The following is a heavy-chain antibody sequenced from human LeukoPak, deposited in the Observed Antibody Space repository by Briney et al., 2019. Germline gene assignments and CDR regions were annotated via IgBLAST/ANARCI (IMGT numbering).Heavy chain of an antibody. Sequence: SETLSLTCTVSGTSMINSHYWGWIRQSPGKGLEWIGSIYYSGSTFYNPSLKSRITISVDTSKNHFSLELRSVTAADTAIYYCARNMTAVTRLDVFDLWGPGTMVTVSS. D-gene: IGHD4-17*01. CDR2: IYYSGST. J-gene: IGHJ3*01. V-gene: IGHV4-39*02. CDR1: GTSMINSHY. CDR3: ARNMTAVTRLDVFDL.